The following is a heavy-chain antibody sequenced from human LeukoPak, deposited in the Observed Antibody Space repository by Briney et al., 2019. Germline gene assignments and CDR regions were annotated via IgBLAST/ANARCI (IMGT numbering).Heavy chain of an antibody. CDR1: GHSISSGYY. Sequence: SETLSLTCTVSGHSISSGYYWGWIRPPPGKGLEWIGSIYHSGSTYYNPSLKSRVTISVDTSKNQFSLKLSSVTAADTAVYYCAGVGYCSSTSCYAYYYYMDVWGKGTTVTVSS. CDR3: AGVGYCSSTSCYAYYYYMDV. D-gene: IGHD2-2*03. CDR2: IYHSGST. V-gene: IGHV4-38-2*02. J-gene: IGHJ6*03.